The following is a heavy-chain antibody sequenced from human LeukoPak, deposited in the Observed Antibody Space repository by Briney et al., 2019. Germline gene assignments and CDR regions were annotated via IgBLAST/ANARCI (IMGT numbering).Heavy chain of an antibody. D-gene: IGHD3-10*01. J-gene: IGHJ4*02. CDR1: GGSISSYY. Sequence: SETLSLTCTVSGGSISSYYWNWIRQPPGKGLEWIGYIYYSGSTNYNPSLKSRVTISVDTSKNQFSLKLNSVTAADTAMYYCARDFGFGEGTIFDYWGQGTLVTVSS. CDR3: ARDFGFGEGTIFDY. V-gene: IGHV4-59*01. CDR2: IYYSGST.